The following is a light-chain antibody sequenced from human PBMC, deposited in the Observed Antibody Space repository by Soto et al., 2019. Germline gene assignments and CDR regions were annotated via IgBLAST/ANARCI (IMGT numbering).Light chain of an antibody. CDR3: QQYASSVT. CDR2: GAS. Sequence: EILLTQSPDSLSLSPGDRATLSCRASQSVSSTFFAWYQQKPGQAPRLLIYGASSRATGIPDRFSGSGSGTYFTLTISRLEAEDLAVYYWQQYASSVTFGQGTKVEIK. V-gene: IGKV3-20*01. J-gene: IGKJ1*01. CDR1: QSVSSTF.